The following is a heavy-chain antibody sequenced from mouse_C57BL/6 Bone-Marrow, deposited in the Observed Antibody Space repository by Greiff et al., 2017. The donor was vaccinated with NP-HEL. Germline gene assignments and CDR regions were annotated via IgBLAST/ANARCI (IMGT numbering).Heavy chain of an antibody. CDR2: ISSGSSTI. CDR3: ARPAIYDGYYGFAY. D-gene: IGHD2-3*01. CDR1: GFTFSDYG. J-gene: IGHJ3*01. Sequence: EVKLVESGGGLVKPGGSLKLSCAASGFTFSDYGMHWVRQAPEKGLEWVAYISSGSSTIYYADTVKGRFTISRDNAKNTLFLQMTSLRSEDTAMYYCARPAIYDGYYGFAYWGQGTLVTVSA. V-gene: IGHV5-17*01.